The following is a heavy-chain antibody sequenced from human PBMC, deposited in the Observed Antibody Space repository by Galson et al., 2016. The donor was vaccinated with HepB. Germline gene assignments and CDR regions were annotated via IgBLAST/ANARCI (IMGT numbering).Heavy chain of an antibody. J-gene: IGHJ4*02. CDR2: INYRGERT. Sequence: SLRLSCAASGFTFSSYAMSWVRQAPGKGLEWVSNINYRGERTYYADSVKGRFTISRDNSKNTLYLQMNSLRAEDTAIYYCVKDPNWESGYWGQGTLVTVSS. D-gene: IGHD7-27*01. V-gene: IGHV3-23*01. CDR3: VKDPNWESGY. CDR1: GFTFSSYA.